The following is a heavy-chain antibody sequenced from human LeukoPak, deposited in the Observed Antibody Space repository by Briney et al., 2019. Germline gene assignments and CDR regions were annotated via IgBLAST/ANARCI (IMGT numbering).Heavy chain of an antibody. D-gene: IGHD5-24*01. Sequence: SETLSLTCAVSGYSISSGYYWGWIQQPPGKGLEWIGSIYHSGSTYYNPSLKSRVTISVDTSKNQFSLKLSSVTAADTAVYYCARHGLVEMALDYWGQGTLVTVSS. V-gene: IGHV4-38-2*01. CDR3: ARHGLVEMALDY. CDR2: IYHSGST. J-gene: IGHJ4*02. CDR1: GYSISSGYY.